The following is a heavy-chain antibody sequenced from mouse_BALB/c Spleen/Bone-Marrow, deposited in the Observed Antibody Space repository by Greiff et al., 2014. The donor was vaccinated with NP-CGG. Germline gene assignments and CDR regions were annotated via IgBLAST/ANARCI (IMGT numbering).Heavy chain of an antibody. CDR2: ISNGGNYT. CDR3: SRNSNYSFDF. CDR1: GFTFSDYA. J-gene: IGHJ2*01. Sequence: EVKLVESGGALVKPGGSLKLSCAASGFTFSDYAVSWVRQSPEKRLEWVAEISNGGNYTYYPDTVTGRFTISRDNAKNTLYLEMSSLRTEDTAMYYCSRNSNYSFDFWGQGTTLTVSS. D-gene: IGHD2-5*01. V-gene: IGHV5-9-4*01.